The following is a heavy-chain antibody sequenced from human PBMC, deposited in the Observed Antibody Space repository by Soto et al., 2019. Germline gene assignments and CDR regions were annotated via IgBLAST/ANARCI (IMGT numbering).Heavy chain of an antibody. D-gene: IGHD3-3*01. CDR3: ARNPIFGGMDV. Sequence: QVQLQESGPGLVKPSETLSLICNVSGGSVSRGTYYWSWIRQPPGKGLEWIGCIYYSGSTNYNPSLKSRVTISLDTSRNQFSLKVTSVTAADTAVYYCARNPIFGGMDVWGQGTTVTVSS. CDR2: IYYSGST. V-gene: IGHV4-61*01. J-gene: IGHJ6*02. CDR1: GGSVSRGTYY.